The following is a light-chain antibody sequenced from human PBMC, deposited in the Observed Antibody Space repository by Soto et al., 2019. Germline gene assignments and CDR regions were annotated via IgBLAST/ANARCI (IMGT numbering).Light chain of an antibody. CDR2: GAS. J-gene: IGKJ5*01. Sequence: IVLTQSPDTLSLSPGDRATLSCRASQSVRSERLAWYQQKPGQAPRLVIFGASFRATGFPLRFSGSGSGTDFTLTITRLEPEDFAVYYCQQYDILPITFGLGTRLEIK. CDR1: QSVRSER. V-gene: IGKV3-20*01. CDR3: QQYDILPIT.